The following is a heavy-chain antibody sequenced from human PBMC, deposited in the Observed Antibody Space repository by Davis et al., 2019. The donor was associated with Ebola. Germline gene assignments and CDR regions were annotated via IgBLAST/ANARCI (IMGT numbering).Heavy chain of an antibody. Sequence: ASVQVSCKASGYISISYGISWVRQAPGQGLEWMGWISAYNGNTNNTQKLQGRVTMTTDTSTSKAYMELRSLRTDDTAVYYCAKTWGGIVVVLASGWFDPWGQGTLVTVSS. CDR3: AKTWGGIVVVLASGWFDP. D-gene: IGHD2-2*01. J-gene: IGHJ5*02. CDR2: ISAYNGNT. V-gene: IGHV1-18*01. CDR1: GYISISYG.